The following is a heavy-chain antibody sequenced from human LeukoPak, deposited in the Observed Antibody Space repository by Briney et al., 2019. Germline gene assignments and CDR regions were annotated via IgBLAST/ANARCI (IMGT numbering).Heavy chain of an antibody. Sequence: SETLSLTCAVYGGSFSGYYWSWIRQPPGKGLEWIGEINHSGSTNYNPSLKSRVTISVDTSKNQFSLKLSSVTAADTAVYYCARAEATYYNIYWGQGTLVTVSS. J-gene: IGHJ4*02. CDR2: INHSGST. V-gene: IGHV4-34*01. CDR3: ARAEATYYNIY. CDR1: GGSFSGYY. D-gene: IGHD3-9*01.